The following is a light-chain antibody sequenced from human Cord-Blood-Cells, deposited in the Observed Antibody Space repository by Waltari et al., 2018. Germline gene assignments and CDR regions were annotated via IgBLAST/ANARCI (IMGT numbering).Light chain of an antibody. CDR2: DVS. J-gene: IGLJ3*02. Sequence: QSALTQPRSVSGSPGQSVTISCTGTSSDVGGYNYVSWYQQPPGKAPKLMIYDVSKRPSGVPDRFSGSKSGNTASLTISGLQAEDEADYYCCSYAGSPWVFGGGTKLTVL. V-gene: IGLV2-11*01. CDR3: CSYAGSPWV. CDR1: SSDVGGYNY.